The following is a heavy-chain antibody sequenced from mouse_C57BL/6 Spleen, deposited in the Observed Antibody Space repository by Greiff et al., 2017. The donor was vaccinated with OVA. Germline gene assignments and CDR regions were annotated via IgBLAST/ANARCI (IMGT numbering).Heavy chain of an antibody. Sequence: EVQRVESGGGLVKPGGSLKLSCAASGFTFSDYGMHWVRQAPEKGLEWVAYISSGSSTIYYADTVKGRFTITRDNAKNTLCLQMTSLRSEDTAMYYCARNLHYYAMDYWGQGTSVTVSS. CDR3: ARNLHYYAMDY. J-gene: IGHJ4*01. V-gene: IGHV5-17*01. CDR1: GFTFSDYG. CDR2: ISSGSSTI.